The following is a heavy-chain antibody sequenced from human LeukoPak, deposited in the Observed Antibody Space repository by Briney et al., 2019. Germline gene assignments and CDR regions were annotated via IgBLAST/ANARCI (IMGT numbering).Heavy chain of an antibody. J-gene: IGHJ4*02. Sequence: GGSLRLSCAASGSTFSSYSMNWVRQAPGKGLEWVSYISSSSSTIYYADSVKGRFTISRDNAKNSLYLQMNSLRAEDTAVYYCARESSSGWYDYWGQGTLVTVSS. D-gene: IGHD6-19*01. V-gene: IGHV3-48*01. CDR1: GSTFSSYS. CDR3: ARESSSGWYDY. CDR2: ISSSSSTI.